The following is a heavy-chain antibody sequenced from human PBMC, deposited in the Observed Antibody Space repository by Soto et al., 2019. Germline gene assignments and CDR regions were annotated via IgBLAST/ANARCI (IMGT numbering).Heavy chain of an antibody. Sequence: SETLSLTCAVYGGCMSGYYSSSFRPPPGKGLAWIGEINPSGSTNYNPSLKSRVTISVDTSKNQFSLKLSSVTAADTAVYYCARGRRLRPTVVSHGQYYGTDACGEGTTATVSA. CDR3: ARGRRLRPTVVSHGQYYGTDA. J-gene: IGHJ6*04. V-gene: IGHV4-34*01. CDR1: GGCMSGYY. D-gene: IGHD4-17*01. CDR2: INPSGST.